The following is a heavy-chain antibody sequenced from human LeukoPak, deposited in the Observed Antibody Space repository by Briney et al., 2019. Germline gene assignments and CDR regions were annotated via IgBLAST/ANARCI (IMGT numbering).Heavy chain of an antibody. Sequence: SETLSLTCAVYGGSFSGYYWSWIRQPPGKGLEWIGEINHSGSTNYNPSLKSRVTISVDTSKNQFSLKLSSVTAADTAVYYCARRGRQQQLQGRAYNWFDPWGQGTLVTVSS. CDR3: ARRGRQQQLQGRAYNWFDP. D-gene: IGHD6-13*01. J-gene: IGHJ5*02. CDR1: GGSFSGYY. V-gene: IGHV4-34*01. CDR2: INHSGST.